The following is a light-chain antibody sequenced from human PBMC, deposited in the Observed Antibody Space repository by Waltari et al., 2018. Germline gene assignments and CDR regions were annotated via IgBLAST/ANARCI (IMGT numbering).Light chain of an antibody. J-gene: IGKJ1*01. Sequence: IVLKQSPLSFLITPGQPASTSCTSSRHLLHSNGYNYLGWYLQKPGQSPQLLIYLASSRASGVPDRFSGSGADTDVTLKISRVEAEDVGVDYCMQAIQTPPTFGQGTKVEIK. CDR2: LAS. CDR1: RHLLHSNGYNY. CDR3: MQAIQTPPT. V-gene: IGKV2-28*01.